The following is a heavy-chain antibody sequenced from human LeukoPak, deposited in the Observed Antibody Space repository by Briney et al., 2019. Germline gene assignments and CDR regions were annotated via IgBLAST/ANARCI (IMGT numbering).Heavy chain of an antibody. J-gene: IGHJ5*02. CDR1: GYSISSGYY. V-gene: IGHV4-38-2*01. CDR3: ARLTERRVPYSGYERYWFDP. CDR2: IYHSGST. D-gene: IGHD5-12*01. Sequence: KASETLSLTCAVSGYSISSGYYWGWIRQPPGKGLEWIGIIYHSGSTYYNPSLKSRVTISVDTSKNQFSLKLSSVTAADTAVYYCARLTERRVPYSGYERYWFDPWGQGTLVTVSS.